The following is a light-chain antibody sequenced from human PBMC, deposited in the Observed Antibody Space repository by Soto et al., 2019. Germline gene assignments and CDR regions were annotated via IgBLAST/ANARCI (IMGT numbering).Light chain of an antibody. CDR2: DVS. Sequence: QSALTQPASVSGSPGQSIAISCTGTSSDVGGYNYVSWYQQHPGKTPNLMIYDVSNRPSGVSNRFSGSKSGNTASLTISGLQAEDEADYYRSSYTSSSTWVFGGGTKVTVL. V-gene: IGLV2-14*01. CDR1: SSDVGGYNY. CDR3: SSYTSSSTWV. J-gene: IGLJ3*02.